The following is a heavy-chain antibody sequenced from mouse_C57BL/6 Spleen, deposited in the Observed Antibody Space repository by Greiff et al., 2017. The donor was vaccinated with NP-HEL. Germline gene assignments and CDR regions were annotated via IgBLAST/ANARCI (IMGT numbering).Heavy chain of an antibody. Sequence: VQLQQPGAELVRPGTSVKLSCKASGYTFTSYWMHWVKQRPGQGLEWIGEIDPSDSYTNYNQKFKGKATLTVDTSSSTAYMQLSSLTSEDSAVYYWSRMHFDVWGTGTTVTVSS. CDR2: IDPSDSYT. CDR1: GYTFTSYW. J-gene: IGHJ1*03. CDR3: SRMHFDV. V-gene: IGHV1-59*01.